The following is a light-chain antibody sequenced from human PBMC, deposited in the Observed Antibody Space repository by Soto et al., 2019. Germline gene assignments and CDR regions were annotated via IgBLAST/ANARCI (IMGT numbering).Light chain of an antibody. Sequence: DIQMTQSPSSLSASVGDRVTITCRASQSISFYLNWYQQKPGKAPKLLIYAASSLQSGVPSRFSGSGSGADFTLTISSLQPEDFAIYYCQQTYSTPYTFGQGTKLEIK. J-gene: IGKJ2*01. V-gene: IGKV1-39*01. CDR2: AAS. CDR3: QQTYSTPYT. CDR1: QSISFY.